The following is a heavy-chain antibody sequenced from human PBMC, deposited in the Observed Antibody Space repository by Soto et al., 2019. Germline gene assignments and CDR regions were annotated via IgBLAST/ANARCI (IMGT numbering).Heavy chain of an antibody. D-gene: IGHD5-12*01. CDR1: GVSISSSSYY. CDR3: ARRGATRYYFDY. J-gene: IGHJ4*02. V-gene: IGHV4-39*01. Sequence: SETLSLTCTVSGVSISSSSYYWDWIPQPPGKGLEWIGSIYYSGSTYYNPSLKSRVTISVDTSKNQFSLKLSSVTAADTAVYYCARRGATRYYFDYWGQGTLVTVSS. CDR2: IYYSGST.